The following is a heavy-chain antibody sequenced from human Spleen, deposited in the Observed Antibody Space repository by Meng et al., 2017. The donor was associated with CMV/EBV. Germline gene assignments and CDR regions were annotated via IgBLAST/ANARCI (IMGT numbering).Heavy chain of an antibody. CDR1: GFSLSTSGVG. D-gene: IGHD5-18*01. V-gene: IGHV2-5*02. CDR3: AHRSGIQLWPYVTNYFDY. J-gene: IGHJ4*02. CDR2: IYWDDDK. Sequence: QITLKESGPTLVKPTQTLTLTCTFSGFSLSTSGVGVGWIRQPPGKALEWLALIYWDDDKRYSPSLKSRLTITKDTSKNQVVLTMTNMDPVDTATYYCAHRSGIQLWPYVTNYFDYWGQGTLVTVAS.